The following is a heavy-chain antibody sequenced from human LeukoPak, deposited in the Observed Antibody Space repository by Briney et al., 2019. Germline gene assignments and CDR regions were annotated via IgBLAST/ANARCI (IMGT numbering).Heavy chain of an antibody. Sequence: PSETLSLTCAVYGGSLSSYYWSWIRQPPGKGLEWIGEINQSGITSYNSSLKSRVTISVDTSKNQFSLMLSSVTAADTAVYYCARGYDSSAYYPFNYWGQGTLVTVSS. J-gene: IGHJ4*02. D-gene: IGHD3-22*01. V-gene: IGHV4-34*01. CDR2: INQSGIT. CDR1: GGSLSSYY. CDR3: ARGYDSSAYYPFNY.